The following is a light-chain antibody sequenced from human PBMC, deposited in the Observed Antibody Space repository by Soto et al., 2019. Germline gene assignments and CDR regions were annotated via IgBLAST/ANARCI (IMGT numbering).Light chain of an antibody. CDR3: TSWTTSTTMI. CDR1: SSDIGAYNF. CDR2: DVN. V-gene: IGLV2-14*03. Sequence: QSVLTQPASGSGSPVQSITISCTGTSSDIGAYNFVSWYQQHPGNAPKLMLYDVNIRPSGVSNRFSGSQSGNTAPLTISGLQAEDEADYYCTSWTTSTTMIFGGGTKVTVL. J-gene: IGLJ2*01.